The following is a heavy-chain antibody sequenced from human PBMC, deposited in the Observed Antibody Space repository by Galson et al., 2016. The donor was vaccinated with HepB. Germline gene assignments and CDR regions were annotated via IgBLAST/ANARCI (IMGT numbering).Heavy chain of an antibody. D-gene: IGHD6-13*01. V-gene: IGHV4-39*01. J-gene: IGHJ4*02. CDR3: TRRSSSWYTPENSGIY. CDR2: VYYTGST. CDR1: GASVSTTSYY. Sequence: ETLSLTCSVAGASVSTTSYYWGWIRQPPGKGLEWIGSVYYTGSTYYNPSLKSRLTISADPSTNQFSLRLTYVTAADTAIYYCTRRSSSWYTPENSGIYWGQGILVTVSS.